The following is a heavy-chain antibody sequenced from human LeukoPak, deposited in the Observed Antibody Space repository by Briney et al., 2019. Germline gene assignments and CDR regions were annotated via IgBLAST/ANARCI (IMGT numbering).Heavy chain of an antibody. CDR2: ISAYNGNT. J-gene: IGHJ6*02. V-gene: IGHV1-18*01. D-gene: IGHD7-27*01. Sequence: ASVKVSCKASGYTFTSYGISWVRQAPGQGLEWMGWISAYNGNTNYAQKLQGRVTMTTDTSTSTAYMELSSLRSEDTAVYYCARASLGRSDSHYYYYGMDVWGQGTTVTVSS. CDR1: GYTFTSYG. CDR3: ARASLGRSDSHYYYYGMDV.